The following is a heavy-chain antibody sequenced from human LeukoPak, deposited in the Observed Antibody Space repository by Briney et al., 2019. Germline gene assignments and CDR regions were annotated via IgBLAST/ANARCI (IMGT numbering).Heavy chain of an antibody. J-gene: IGHJ4*02. D-gene: IGHD5-18*01. CDR3: ARAQAAMNYFDY. V-gene: IGHV4-34*01. Sequence: PSETLSLTCAVYGGSFSGYYWSWIRQPPGKGLEWIGEINHSGSTNYNPSLKSRLTISVDTSKNQFSLKLSSVTAADTAVYYCARAQAAMNYFDYWGQGTLVTVSS. CDR2: INHSGST. CDR1: GGSFSGYY.